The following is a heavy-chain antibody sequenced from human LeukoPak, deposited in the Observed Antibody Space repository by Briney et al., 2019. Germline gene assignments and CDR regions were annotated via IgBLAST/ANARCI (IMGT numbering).Heavy chain of an antibody. J-gene: IGHJ4*02. D-gene: IGHD6-19*01. V-gene: IGHV3-23*01. Sequence: GGSLRLSCTASGFTFNNHAMNWVRQAPGKGLEWVSSISGSGTNKYYADSVKGRFTISRDNSKNTLYLQMNSLRAEDTAVYYCARGEVAVVGIVFDYWGQGTLVTVSS. CDR2: ISGSGTNK. CDR1: GFTFNNHA. CDR3: ARGEVAVVGIVFDY.